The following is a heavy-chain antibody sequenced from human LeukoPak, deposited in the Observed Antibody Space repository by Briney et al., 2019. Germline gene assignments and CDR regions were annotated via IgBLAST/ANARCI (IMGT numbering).Heavy chain of an antibody. V-gene: IGHV1-2*06. Sequence: GASVKVSCKASGYTFTAYYIHWVRQAPGQGLEWVGRLNPNTGGTYYAQEFQGRVTLTRDTSITTAYMELSRLRSDDTAMYYCARDRGHDSGDYWGQGSLVTASS. CDR2: LNPNTGGT. CDR1: GYTFTAYY. D-gene: IGHD4-17*01. CDR3: ARDRGHDSGDY. J-gene: IGHJ4*02.